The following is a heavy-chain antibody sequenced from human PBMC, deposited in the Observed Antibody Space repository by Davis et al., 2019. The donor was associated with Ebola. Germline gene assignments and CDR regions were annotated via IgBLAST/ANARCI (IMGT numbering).Heavy chain of an antibody. CDR1: GGSISSSSYY. D-gene: IGHD3-9*01. CDR2: IYYSGST. V-gene: IGHV4-39*07. J-gene: IGHJ4*02. Sequence: MPSETLSLTCTVSGGSISSSSYYWGWIRQPPGQGLEWIGSIYYSGSTNYNPSLKSRVTISVDTSKNQFSLKLSSVTAADTAVYYCAGFLGDILTGYYRDYWGQGTLVTVSS. CDR3: AGFLGDILTGYYRDY.